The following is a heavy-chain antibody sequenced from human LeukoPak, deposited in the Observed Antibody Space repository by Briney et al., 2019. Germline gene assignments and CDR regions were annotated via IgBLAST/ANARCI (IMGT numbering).Heavy chain of an antibody. CDR1: GFTFRSYA. CDR3: TKGADSGSYNADY. Sequence: GGSLRLSCAASGFTFRSYAMSWVRQAPGKGLEWVSGISGGGSTTYGVDSVKGRFTIFRDNSKNTLYLQMNSLRAEDTAVYYCTKGADSGSYNADYWGQGTLVTASS. CDR2: ISGGGSTT. J-gene: IGHJ4*02. V-gene: IGHV3-23*01. D-gene: IGHD1-26*01.